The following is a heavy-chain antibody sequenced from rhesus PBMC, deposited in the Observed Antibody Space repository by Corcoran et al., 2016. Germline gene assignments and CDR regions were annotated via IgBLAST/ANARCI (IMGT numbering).Heavy chain of an antibody. J-gene: IGHJ4*01. CDR3: ARYQYYSGSYYPDY. V-gene: IGHV4-73*01. CDR1: GGSIRGYYY. CDR2: IYGKSAIT. Sequence: QVQLPQWGDGLVKPSENLSLTCAVSGGSIRGYYYWRWIRPPPGKVLEWIGYIYGKSAITNYNPSLKNRVTIAKDTSKNQFVLKLSSVTAADTDVYYCARYQYYSGSYYPDYWGQGVLVTFSS. D-gene: IGHD3-16*01.